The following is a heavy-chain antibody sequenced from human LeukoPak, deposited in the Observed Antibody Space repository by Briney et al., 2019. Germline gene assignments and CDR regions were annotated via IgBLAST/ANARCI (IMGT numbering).Heavy chain of an antibody. CDR1: GGSISSYY. CDR2: IYYSGST. D-gene: IGHD6-19*01. CDR3: ARDSGSSGWYKMVY. J-gene: IGHJ4*02. Sequence: SETLSLTCTVSGGSISSYYRSWIRQPPGKGLEWIGYIYYSGSTNYNPSLKSRVTISVDTSKNQFSLKLSSVTAADTAVYYCARDSGSSGWYKMVYWGQGTLVTVSS. V-gene: IGHV4-59*01.